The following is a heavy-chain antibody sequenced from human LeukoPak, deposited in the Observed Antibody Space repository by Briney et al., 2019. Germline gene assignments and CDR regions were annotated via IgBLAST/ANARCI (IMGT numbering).Heavy chain of an antibody. Sequence: GGSLTLSCAASGFAFSDYSMNWVRQAPGKGLEWVSSISSGSTYMYYADSVKGRFTISRDNAKNSLYLQMNSLRAEDTAVYYCARGLPPDYWGQGTLVTVSS. J-gene: IGHJ4*02. CDR1: GFAFSDYS. CDR2: ISSGSTYM. V-gene: IGHV3-21*01. CDR3: ARGLPPDY.